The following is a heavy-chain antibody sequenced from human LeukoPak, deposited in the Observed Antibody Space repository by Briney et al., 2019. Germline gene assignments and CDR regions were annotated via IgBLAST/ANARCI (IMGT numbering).Heavy chain of an antibody. CDR1: GFTVSSNS. CDR2: IYSDNT. CDR3: AKVANRGWGDAFDI. J-gene: IGHJ3*02. D-gene: IGHD3-10*01. Sequence: PGGSLRLSCTVSGFTVSSNSMSWVRQAPGKGLEWVSFIYSDNTHYSDSVKGRFTISRDNSKNTLYLQMNSLRAEDTAVYYCAKVANRGWGDAFDIWGQGTMVTVSS. V-gene: IGHV3-53*01.